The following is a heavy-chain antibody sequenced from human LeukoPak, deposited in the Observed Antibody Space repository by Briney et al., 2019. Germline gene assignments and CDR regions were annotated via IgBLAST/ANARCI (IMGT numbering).Heavy chain of an antibody. V-gene: IGHV1-18*01. CDR3: ATAQFPDCSGGSCYSRYDAFDI. CDR2: ISAYNGNT. Sequence: ASVKVSCKASGYTFTSYGISWVRQAPGQGLEWMGWISAYNGNTNYAQKLQGRVTMTTDTSTSTAYMELRSLRSDDTAVYYCATAQFPDCSGGSCYSRYDAFDIWGQGTMVTVSS. J-gene: IGHJ3*02. CDR1: GYTFTSYG. D-gene: IGHD2-15*01.